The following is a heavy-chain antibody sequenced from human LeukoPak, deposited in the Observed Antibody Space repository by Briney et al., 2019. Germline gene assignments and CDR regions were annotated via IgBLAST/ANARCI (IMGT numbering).Heavy chain of an antibody. V-gene: IGHV1-18*01. CDR2: ISAYNGNT. CDR3: ARGSYCTNGVCYGIFDY. J-gene: IGHJ4*02. D-gene: IGHD2-8*01. Sequence: ASVKVSCKASGYTFTSYGISWVRQAPRQGLEWMGWISAYNGNTNYAQKLQGRVTMTTDTSTSTAYMELRSLRSDDTAVYYCARGSYCTNGVCYGIFDYWGQGTLVTVSS. CDR1: GYTFTSYG.